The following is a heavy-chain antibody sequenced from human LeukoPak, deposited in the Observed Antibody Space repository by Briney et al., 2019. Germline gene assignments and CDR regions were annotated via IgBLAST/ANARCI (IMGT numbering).Heavy chain of an antibody. Sequence: GGSLRLSCAASGFTFSSYAMSWVRQAPGKGLEWVSAISGSGGSTYYADSVKGRFTISRDNSKNTLYLQMNSLRAEDTAVYYCAKGVYHYYGSGSFTLDSWGQGTQVTVSS. V-gene: IGHV3-23*01. J-gene: IGHJ4*02. CDR3: AKGVYHYYGSGSFTLDS. D-gene: IGHD3-10*01. CDR1: GFTFSSYA. CDR2: ISGSGGST.